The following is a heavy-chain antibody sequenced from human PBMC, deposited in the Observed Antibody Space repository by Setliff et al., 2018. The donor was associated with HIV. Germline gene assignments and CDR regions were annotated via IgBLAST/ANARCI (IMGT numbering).Heavy chain of an antibody. Sequence: HPAGSLRLSCAASGFSFSSYWMSWVRQAPGKGLEWVANIKQDGSEKYYVDSVRGRFTISRDNAKNSLYLQMNSLRAEDTAVYYCARDATRGGDMDVWAKGTTVTVSS. CDR3: ARDATRGGDMDV. CDR2: IKQDGSEK. J-gene: IGHJ6*03. V-gene: IGHV3-7*01. D-gene: IGHD2-15*01. CDR1: GFSFSSYW.